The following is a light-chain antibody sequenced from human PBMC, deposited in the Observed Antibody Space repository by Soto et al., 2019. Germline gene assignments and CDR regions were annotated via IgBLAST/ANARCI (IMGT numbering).Light chain of an antibody. Sequence: QSVLTQPASMSPSPGQSITVSCTRTSRDVVGYNYVSWYQQHPGKAPTLMIYDVRNRHSGVSNRFSGSKSVNTASLTISGLQAEDEADYYCSSYTTISTYVFGAGTKVTVL. CDR2: DVR. J-gene: IGLJ1*01. CDR1: SRDVVGYNY. V-gene: IGLV2-14*01. CDR3: SSYTTISTYV.